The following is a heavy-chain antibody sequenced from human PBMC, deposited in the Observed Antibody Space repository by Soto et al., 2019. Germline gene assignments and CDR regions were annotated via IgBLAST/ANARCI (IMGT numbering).Heavy chain of an antibody. CDR1: GYTFTSYG. D-gene: IGHD2-2*01. CDR2: IIPFFGTA. CDR3: AKTDCISTSCFDYYYYGMDV. J-gene: IGHJ6*02. Sequence: ASVKVSCKASGYTFTSYGISWVRQAPGQGLEWMGGIIPFFGTANYAQKFQGRVTITADESTSTAYMELSSLRSEDTAVYYCAKTDCISTSCFDYYYYGMDVWGQGTTVTVSS. V-gene: IGHV1-69*13.